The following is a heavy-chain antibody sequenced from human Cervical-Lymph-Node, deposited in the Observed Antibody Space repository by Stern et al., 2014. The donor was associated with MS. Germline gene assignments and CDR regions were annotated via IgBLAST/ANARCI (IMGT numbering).Heavy chain of an antibody. CDR3: ARDTSSPERSDW. Sequence: EVQLVESGGGVIQPGGSLRLSCTASGFTVSRDYMPWVRQAPGQGLEWVSLITNVRSTVYTDSVKGRFTIARDDSKNTVYLHMTSLRAEDTAMYYCARDTSSPERSDWWGQGTLVTVSS. J-gene: IGHJ4*02. D-gene: IGHD1-1*01. CDR1: GFTVSRDY. V-gene: IGHV3-53*01. CDR2: ITNVRST.